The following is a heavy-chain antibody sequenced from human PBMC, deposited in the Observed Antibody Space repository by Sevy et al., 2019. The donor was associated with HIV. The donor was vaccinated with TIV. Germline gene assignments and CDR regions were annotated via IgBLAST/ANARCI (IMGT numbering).Heavy chain of an antibody. V-gene: IGHV3-30-3*01. CDR1: GFTFSSYA. CDR2: ISYDGSNK. D-gene: IGHD3-3*01. J-gene: IGHJ4*02. Sequence: GGSLRLSCAASGFTFSSYAMHWVRQAPGKGLEWVAVISYDGSNKYYADSVKGRFTIPRDNSKNTLYLQMNSLRAEDTAVYYGAGGLRFLEWLFSREDTLDYWGQGTLVTVSS. CDR3: AGGLRFLEWLFSREDTLDY.